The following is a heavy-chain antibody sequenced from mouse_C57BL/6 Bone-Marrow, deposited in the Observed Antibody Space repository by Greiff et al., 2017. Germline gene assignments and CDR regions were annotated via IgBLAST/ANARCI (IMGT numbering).Heavy chain of an antibody. CDR3: ANDYYGSSYGY. J-gene: IGHJ2*01. CDR1: GYTFTDYY. CDR2: INPNNGGT. Sequence: EVQLQQSGPELVKPGASVKISCKASGYTFTDYYMNWVKQSHGKSLEWIGDINPNNGGTSYNQKFKGKATLTVDKSSSTAYMELRSLTSEDSAVYYCANDYYGSSYGYWGQGTTLTVSS. V-gene: IGHV1-26*01. D-gene: IGHD1-1*01.